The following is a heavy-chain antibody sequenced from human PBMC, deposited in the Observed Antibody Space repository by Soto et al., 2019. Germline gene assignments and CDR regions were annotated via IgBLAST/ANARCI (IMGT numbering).Heavy chain of an antibody. D-gene: IGHD1-26*01. Sequence: SCPTLVNPTQTLTLTCTFSGFSLSTSGMCVSWIRQPPGKALEWLALIDWDDDKYYSTSLKTRLTISKDTSKNQVVLTMTNMDPVGTATYYCARTKGPYSGSYYWYDYWGQGTLVTVSS. CDR1: GFSLSTSGMC. CDR2: IDWDDDK. V-gene: IGHV2-70*01. CDR3: ARTKGPYSGSYYWYDY. J-gene: IGHJ4*02.